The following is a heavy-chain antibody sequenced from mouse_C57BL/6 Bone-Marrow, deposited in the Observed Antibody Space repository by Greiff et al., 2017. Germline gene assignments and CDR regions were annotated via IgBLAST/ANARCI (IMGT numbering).Heavy chain of an antibody. V-gene: IGHV1-63*01. D-gene: IGHD2-3*01. CDR1: GYTFTNYW. CDR3: ARSEGYYVYFDY. Sequence: VKLVESGAELVRPGTSVKMSCKASGYTFTNYWIGWAKQRPGHGLEWIGDIYPGGGYTNYNEKFKGKATLTADKSSSTAYMQFSSLTSEDSAIYYCARSEGYYVYFDYWGQCTTLTVSS. J-gene: IGHJ2*01. CDR2: IYPGGGYT.